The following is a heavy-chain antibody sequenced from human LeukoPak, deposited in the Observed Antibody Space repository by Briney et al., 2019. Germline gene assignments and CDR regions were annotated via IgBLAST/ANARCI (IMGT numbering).Heavy chain of an antibody. Sequence: PSETLSLTCAVYGGSFSAYYWSWIRQPPEKGLEWIGEINHSGATNYNPSLKSRVTISVDTSKNQFSLKLRSVTAADTAVYFCARSPPSDPWGQGTLVTVSS. J-gene: IGHJ5*02. CDR2: INHSGAT. CDR3: ARSPPSDP. CDR1: GGSFSAYY. V-gene: IGHV4-34*01.